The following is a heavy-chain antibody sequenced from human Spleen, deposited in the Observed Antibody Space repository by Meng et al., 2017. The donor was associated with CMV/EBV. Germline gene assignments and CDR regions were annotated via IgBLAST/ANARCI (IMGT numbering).Heavy chain of an antibody. J-gene: IGHJ5*02. D-gene: IGHD2-2*01. CDR3: ARGVRDIVVVPAARRWFDP. V-gene: IGHV3-20*04. Sequence: GGSLRLSCAASGFTFDDYGMSWVRQAPGKGLEWVSGINWNGGSTGYADSVKGRFTISRDNSKNTLYLQMNSLRAEDTAVYYCARGVRDIVVVPAARRWFDPWGQGTLVTVSS. CDR1: GFTFDDYG. CDR2: INWNGGST.